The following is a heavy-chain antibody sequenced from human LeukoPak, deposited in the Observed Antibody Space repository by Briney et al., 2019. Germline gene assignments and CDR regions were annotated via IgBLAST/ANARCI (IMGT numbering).Heavy chain of an antibody. V-gene: IGHV3-20*04. CDR1: GFTVDDYG. CDR3: ARRWDSRFFFDF. D-gene: IGHD1-26*01. Sequence: GGSLRLSCAASGFTVDDYGMSWVRQAPGKGLEWVSGINWKGDNTGYADSVKGRFTISRDKAKNSLYLQMNSLRAEDTALYYCARRWDSRFFFDFWGQGTLVTVSS. CDR2: INWKGDNT. J-gene: IGHJ4*02.